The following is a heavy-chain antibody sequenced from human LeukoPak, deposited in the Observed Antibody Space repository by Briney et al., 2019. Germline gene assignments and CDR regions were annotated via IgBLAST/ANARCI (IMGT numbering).Heavy chain of an antibody. CDR3: ARGTGQAEYFDY. CDR2: INHSGST. Sequence: SETLSLTCAVYGGSFSGYYWSWIRQPPGKGPEWIGEINHSGSTNYNPSLKSRVTISVDTSKNQFSLKLSSVTAADTAVYYCARGTGQAEYFDYWGQGTLVTVSS. J-gene: IGHJ4*02. V-gene: IGHV4-34*01. D-gene: IGHD1-1*01. CDR1: GGSFSGYY.